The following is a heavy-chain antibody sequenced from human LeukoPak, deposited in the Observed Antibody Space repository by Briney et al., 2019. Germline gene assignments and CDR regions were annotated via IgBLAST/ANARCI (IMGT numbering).Heavy chain of an antibody. CDR1: GGSISSSSYY. CDR3: ATSREGTIDY. V-gene: IGHV4-39*01. J-gene: IGHJ4*02. CDR2: IYYSGST. Sequence: PSETLSLTCTVSGGSISSSSYYWGWIRQPPGKGLEWIVSIYYSGSTYYNPSLKSRLTISVDTSQNPFSLTLSPVTAPDTAMYCCATSREGTIDYGGEGTLVTVSS. D-gene: IGHD1-1*01.